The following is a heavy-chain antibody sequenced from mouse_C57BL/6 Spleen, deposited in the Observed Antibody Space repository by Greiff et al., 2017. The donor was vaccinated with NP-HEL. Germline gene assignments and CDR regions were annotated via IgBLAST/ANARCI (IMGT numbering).Heavy chain of an antibody. V-gene: IGHV5-4*03. D-gene: IGHD1-1*01. J-gene: IGHJ1*03. CDR3: ARAHYYGSRRGYFDV. CDR2: ISDGGSYT. Sequence: DVKLVESGGGLVKPGGSLKLSCAASGFTFSSYAMSWVRQTPEKRLEWVATISDGGSYTYYPDNVKGRFTISRDNAKNNLYLQMSHLKSEDTAMYYGARAHYYGSRRGYFDVWGTGATVTVSS. CDR1: GFTFSSYA.